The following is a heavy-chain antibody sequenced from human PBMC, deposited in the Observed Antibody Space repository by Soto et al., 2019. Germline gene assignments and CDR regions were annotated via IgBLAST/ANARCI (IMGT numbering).Heavy chain of an antibody. J-gene: IGHJ2*01. D-gene: IGHD6-19*01. V-gene: IGHV3-23*01. CDR3: AKAGWPTYFDL. Sequence: EVQLLESGGGLEQPGGSLRLSCVASGFTFGSYALSWVRQSPGKGLEWVSAITISGDVTMYADSVNGRFTISRDTSRNTLYLQMNSLRADDTAVYYCAKAGWPTYFDLWGRGTLVTVSS. CDR2: ITISGDVT. CDR1: GFTFGSYA.